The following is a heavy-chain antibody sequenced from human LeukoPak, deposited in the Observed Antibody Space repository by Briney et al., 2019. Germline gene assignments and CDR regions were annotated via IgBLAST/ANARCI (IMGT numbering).Heavy chain of an antibody. V-gene: IGHV3-30-3*01. D-gene: IGHD4-17*01. CDR2: ILYDGSNK. CDR3: ARAPRDYGDYVGCFDY. CDR1: GFTFSSYI. J-gene: IGHJ4*02. Sequence: PGGSLRLSCAASGFTFSSYIMHWVRQVPGKGLEWVAVILYDGSNKYYADSVKGRFTISRDNSKNTLYLQMNSLRAEDTAVYYCARAPRDYGDYVGCFDYWGQGTLVTVSS.